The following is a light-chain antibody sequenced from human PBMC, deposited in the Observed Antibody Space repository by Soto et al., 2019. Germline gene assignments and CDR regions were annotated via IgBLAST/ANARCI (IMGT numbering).Light chain of an antibody. Sequence: EIVMTQSPATLSVSPGERATLSCRASQSVSSNLSWYQQQPGQAPRLLIYGASTRATGIPARFSGSGSGTEFTLTISSLQSEDFAVYYCQQYNNWHPMYTFGQGTKLEIK. V-gene: IGKV3-15*01. CDR1: QSVSSN. CDR2: GAS. CDR3: QQYNNWHPMYT. J-gene: IGKJ2*01.